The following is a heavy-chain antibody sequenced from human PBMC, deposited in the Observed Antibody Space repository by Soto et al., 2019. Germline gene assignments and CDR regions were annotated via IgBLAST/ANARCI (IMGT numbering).Heavy chain of an antibody. CDR1: GYSFTYYW. CDR3: ARQREYSYDNSSYFYCDY. V-gene: IGHV5-51*01. J-gene: IGHJ4*02. CDR2: IYPGDSNH. Sequence: GESLKISCDGSGYSFTYYWIGWVRQMPGKGREGRGIIYPGDSNHRYSTSFQGQVTISVDKSSSPDLLQWSRLKASDTAMYSWARQREYSYDNSSYFYCDYWGKGTRVTVSS. D-gene: IGHD3-22*01.